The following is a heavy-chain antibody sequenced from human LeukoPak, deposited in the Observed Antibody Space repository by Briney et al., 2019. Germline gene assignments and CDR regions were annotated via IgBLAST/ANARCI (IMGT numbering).Heavy chain of an antibody. CDR2: ISWNSGSI. D-gene: IGHD3-22*01. CDR3: AKGLHYYDSSGYYYSEYFQH. Sequence: GGSLRLSCAASGFTFDDYAMHWVRQAPGKGLEWVSGISWNSGSIGYADSVKGRFTISRDNAKNSLYLQMNSLRAEDMALYYCAKGLHYYDSSGYYYSEYFQHWGQGTLVTVSS. J-gene: IGHJ1*01. CDR1: GFTFDDYA. V-gene: IGHV3-9*03.